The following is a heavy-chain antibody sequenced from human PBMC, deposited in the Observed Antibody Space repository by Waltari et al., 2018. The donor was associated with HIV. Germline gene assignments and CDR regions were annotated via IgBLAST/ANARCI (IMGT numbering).Heavy chain of an antibody. CDR3: AAQGSVPAAGTVTTDFDY. CDR1: GYTFTGYY. Sequence: QVQLVQSGAEVKKPGASVKVSCKASGYTFTGYYMHWVRQAPGQGLEWMGWINPNRGGTNYAQKFQGRVTMTRDTSISTAYMELSRLRSDDTAVYYCAAQGSVPAAGTVTTDFDYWGQGTLVTVSS. D-gene: IGHD4-4*01. CDR2: INPNRGGT. J-gene: IGHJ4*02. V-gene: IGHV1-2*02.